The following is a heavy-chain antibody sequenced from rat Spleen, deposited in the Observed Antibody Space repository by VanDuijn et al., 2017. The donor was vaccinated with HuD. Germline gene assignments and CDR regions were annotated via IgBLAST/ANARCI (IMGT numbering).Heavy chain of an antibody. CDR2: IIYDGTRT. Sequence: EVQLVESGGGLVQPGRSLKLSCAASGFTLSNRYMAWVRQAPMKGLDWVATIIYDGTRTFYRDSVQGRFTISRDNAKSTLYLQMDSLPSEDTATYYCATGPRILRLDWFAYWGQGTLVTVSS. V-gene: IGHV5S10*01. CDR1: GFTLSNRY. D-gene: IGHD1-6*01. J-gene: IGHJ3*01. CDR3: ATGPRILRLDWFAY.